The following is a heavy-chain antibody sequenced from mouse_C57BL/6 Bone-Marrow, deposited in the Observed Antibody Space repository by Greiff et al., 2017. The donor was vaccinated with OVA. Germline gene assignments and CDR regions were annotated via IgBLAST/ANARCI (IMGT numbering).Heavy chain of an antibody. J-gene: IGHJ3*01. D-gene: IGHD3-2*02. CDR2: INPNNGGT. V-gene: IGHV1-26*01. CDR3: ERGGLGYAC. CDR1: GYTFTDYY. Sequence: EVQLQQSGPVLVKPGASVKISCKASGYTFTDYYMNWVKQSHGKSLEWIGDINPNNGGTSYNQKFKGKATLTVDKSSSTAYMELRSLTSVDSAVYYYERGGLGYACWGKGTLVTV.